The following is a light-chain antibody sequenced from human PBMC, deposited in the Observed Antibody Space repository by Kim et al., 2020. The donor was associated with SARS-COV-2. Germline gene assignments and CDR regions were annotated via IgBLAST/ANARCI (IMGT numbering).Light chain of an antibody. CDR3: QQYGSSPPALT. Sequence: EIVLTQSPGTLSLSPGERPTLSCRASQSVSSSYLAWYQQKPGQAPRLLIYGASSRATGIPDRFSGSGSGTDFTLTISRLEPEDFAVYYCQQYGSSPPALTFGGGTKVDIK. CDR1: QSVSSSY. CDR2: GAS. J-gene: IGKJ4*01. V-gene: IGKV3-20*01.